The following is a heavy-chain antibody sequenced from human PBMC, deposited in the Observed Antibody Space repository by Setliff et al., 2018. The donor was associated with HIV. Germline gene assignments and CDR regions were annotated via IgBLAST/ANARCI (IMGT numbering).Heavy chain of an antibody. CDR3: AGSIVVVTAAPLT. CDR2: IYYSGST. J-gene: IGHJ5*02. CDR1: GGSISSSSYY. V-gene: IGHV4-39*01. D-gene: IGHD2-21*02. Sequence: PSETLSLTCTVSGGSISSSSYYWGWIRQPPGKGLEWIGSIYYSGSTYYNPSLKSRVTISVDTSKNQFSLKLSSVTAADTAVYYCAGSIVVVTAAPLTWGQGTLVTVS.